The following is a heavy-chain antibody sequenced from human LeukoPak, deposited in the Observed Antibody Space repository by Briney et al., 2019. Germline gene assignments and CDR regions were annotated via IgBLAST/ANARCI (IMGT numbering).Heavy chain of an antibody. D-gene: IGHD3-10*01. CDR3: ARVLTFAGSGSYFLPEYDYYGMDV. V-gene: IGHV4-34*01. CDR1: GGSFSGYY. Sequence: PSETLSLTCAVYGGSFSGYYWSWIRQPPGKGLEWIGEINHSGSTNYNPSLKSRVTISVDTSKNQFSLKLSSVTAADTAVYYCARVLTFAGSGSYFLPEYDYYGMDVWGQGTTVTVSS. J-gene: IGHJ6*02. CDR2: INHSGST.